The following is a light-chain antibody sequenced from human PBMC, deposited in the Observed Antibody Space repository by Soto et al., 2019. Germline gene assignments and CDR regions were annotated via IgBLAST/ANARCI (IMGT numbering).Light chain of an antibody. V-gene: IGLV2-23*01. CDR2: EGT. CDR1: SSDVGSYNL. CDR3: CSYAGSSSYVV. Sequence: QSALTQPASVSGSPGQSITLSCTGTSSDVGSYNLVSWYQLHPGKAPKLMIYEGTKRPSGVSNRFSGSKSGSTASLTISGXQAEDEADYYCCSYAGSSSYVVFGGGTKLTVL. J-gene: IGLJ2*01.